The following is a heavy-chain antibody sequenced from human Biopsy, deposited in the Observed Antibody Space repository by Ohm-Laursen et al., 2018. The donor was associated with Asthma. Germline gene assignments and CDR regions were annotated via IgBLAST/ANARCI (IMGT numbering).Heavy chain of an antibody. J-gene: IGHJ4*02. CDR2: IKHDGSEK. Sequence: SLRLSGTASGFTFGDYWMSWVRQVPGKGLEWVANIKHDGSEKNHVDSLKGRFTISRDNAKNSLYLQMHSLRAEDTAVYYCARGDSSNWSHYYFDYWGQGTLVTVSS. CDR1: GFTFGDYW. D-gene: IGHD3-22*01. V-gene: IGHV3-7*03. CDR3: ARGDSSNWSHYYFDY.